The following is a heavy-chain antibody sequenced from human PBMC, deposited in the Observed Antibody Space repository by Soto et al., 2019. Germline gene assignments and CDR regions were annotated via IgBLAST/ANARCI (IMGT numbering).Heavy chain of an antibody. D-gene: IGHD6-13*01. CDR1: GFSFSDYG. V-gene: IGHV3-33*01. J-gene: IGHJ6*02. CDR2: IWFDASHE. CDR3: ARDQGRATADGPLGNGLDV. Sequence: QAHLVESGGGVVQPGTSLRLSCAASGFSFSDYGMHWVRQAPGKGLEWLTIIWFDASHEYYADSVKGRFTISRDNSNNTLYLQLNSLTADDTAVYFCARDQGRATADGPLGNGLDVWGQGTAVTVSS.